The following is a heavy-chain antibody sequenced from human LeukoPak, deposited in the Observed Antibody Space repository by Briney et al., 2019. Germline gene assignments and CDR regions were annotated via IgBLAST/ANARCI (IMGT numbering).Heavy chain of an antibody. CDR1: GGSISRDAYC. V-gene: IGHV4-31*03. Sequence: SETLSLTCTVSGGSISRDAYCWSWIRQHPGKGLEWIGYISYSGSTYYNPSLKSRVTISVDTSKNQFSLNLSSATAADTAVYFCAAIVVVPPAIAYWGQGTLVTVSS. CDR3: AAIVVVPPAIAY. CDR2: ISYSGST. J-gene: IGHJ4*02. D-gene: IGHD2-2*01.